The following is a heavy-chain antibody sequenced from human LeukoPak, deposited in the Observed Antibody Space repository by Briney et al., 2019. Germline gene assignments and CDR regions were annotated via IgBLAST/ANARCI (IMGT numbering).Heavy chain of an antibody. CDR1: VGTYSCYA. V-gene: IGHV1-69*01. Sequence: GSSVKVSCQSTVGTYSCYAFSGVRQARAQGLERMGGIIPIFGTANYAQRFQGRVTITADESTSTAYMELSSLRSEDTAVYYCARDCSSTSCYEYWGQGTLVTVSS. D-gene: IGHD2-2*01. J-gene: IGHJ4*02. CDR2: IIPIFGTA. CDR3: ARDCSSTSCYEY.